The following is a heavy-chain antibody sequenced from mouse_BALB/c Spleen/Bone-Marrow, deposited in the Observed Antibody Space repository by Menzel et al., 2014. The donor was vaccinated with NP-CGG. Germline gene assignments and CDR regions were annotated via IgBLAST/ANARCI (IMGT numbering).Heavy chain of an antibody. V-gene: IGHV1-80*01. CDR1: GYASSNYW. Sequence: VQLQQSGAELVRPGSSVKISCKASGYASSNYWMNWVKQRPGQGLEWIGQIYPGDGDTNYNGKFKGKATLTADKSSSTAYMQLSRLTSEDSAVYFCARRDGSTYYYAMDYWGQGTSVTVSS. J-gene: IGHJ4*01. D-gene: IGHD1-1*01. CDR2: IYPGDGDT. CDR3: ARRDGSTYYYAMDY.